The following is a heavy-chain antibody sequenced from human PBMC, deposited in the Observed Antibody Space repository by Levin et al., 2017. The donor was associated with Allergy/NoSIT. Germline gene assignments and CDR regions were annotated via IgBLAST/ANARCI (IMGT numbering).Heavy chain of an antibody. Sequence: GESLKISCAASGFTFSSYGMHWVRQAPGKGLEWVAVIWYDGSNKYYADSVKGRFTISRDNSKNTLYLQMNSLRAEDTAVYYCAREMTYYYGSGSYFRDWYFDYWGQGTLVTVSS. CDR2: IWYDGSNK. D-gene: IGHD3-10*01. V-gene: IGHV3-33*01. CDR3: AREMTYYYGSGSYFRDWYFDY. CDR1: GFTFSSYG. J-gene: IGHJ4*02.